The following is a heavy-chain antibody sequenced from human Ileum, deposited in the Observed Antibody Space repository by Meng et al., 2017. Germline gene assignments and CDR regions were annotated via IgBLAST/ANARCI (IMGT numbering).Heavy chain of an antibody. J-gene: IGHJ1*01. CDR1: GYTFTSHY. CDR3: ARVAVTGIGYFQY. Sequence: SGAEVMKPGASGKASCKASGYTFTSHYIHWWRQAPGQGLEWMGWINGGTGNTEYSQNFQGRITFTRDTAASTVYMELSSLRSEDTAVFYCARVAVTGIGYFQYWGQGTLVTVSS. D-gene: IGHD6-19*01. V-gene: IGHV1-3*01. CDR2: INGGTGNT.